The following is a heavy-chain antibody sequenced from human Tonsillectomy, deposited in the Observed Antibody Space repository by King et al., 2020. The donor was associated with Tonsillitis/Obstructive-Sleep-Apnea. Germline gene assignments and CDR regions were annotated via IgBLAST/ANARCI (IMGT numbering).Heavy chain of an antibody. CDR2: ISGSGGSA. CDR1: GFTFNSYA. CDR3: AKDPRYNWNDQTSLYYFDY. V-gene: IGHV3-23*04. J-gene: IGHJ4*02. Sequence: VQLVESGGGLVQPGGSLRLSCAASGFTFNSYAMSWVRQAPGKGLEWVSGISGSGGSAYYVDSVKGRFTISRDNSKNTLYLQMNSLRAEDTAVYYCAKDPRYNWNDQTSLYYFDYWGQGTLVTVSS. D-gene: IGHD1-20*01.